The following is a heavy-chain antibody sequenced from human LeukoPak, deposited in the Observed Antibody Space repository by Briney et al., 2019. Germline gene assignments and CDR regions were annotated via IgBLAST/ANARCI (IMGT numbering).Heavy chain of an antibody. CDR3: ARALTLEYYYDSSGSHYYYYYYMDV. Sequence: ASVKVSCKASGGTFSSYAISWVRQAPGQGLEWMGGIIPIFGTANYAQKFQGRVTITADKSTSTAYMELSSLRSEDTAVYYCARALTLEYYYDSSGSHYYYYYYMDVWGKGTTVTISS. CDR2: IIPIFGTA. D-gene: IGHD3-22*01. J-gene: IGHJ6*03. V-gene: IGHV1-69*06. CDR1: GGTFSSYA.